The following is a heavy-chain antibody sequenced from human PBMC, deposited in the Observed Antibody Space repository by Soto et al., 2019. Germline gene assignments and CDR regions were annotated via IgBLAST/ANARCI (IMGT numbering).Heavy chain of an antibody. CDR2: TYYSGST. Sequence: LSLTCTVSGGSMIAYYWNWMRQPPGKGLQWIGYTYYSGSTTYNPSLKSRVTISVDSSKNQFSLKLDSVTPADTAVYYCARVRGTAGKRYFDYWGPGTLVTVSS. D-gene: IGHD6-13*01. V-gene: IGHV4-59*01. J-gene: IGHJ4*02. CDR1: GGSMIAYY. CDR3: ARVRGTAGKRYFDY.